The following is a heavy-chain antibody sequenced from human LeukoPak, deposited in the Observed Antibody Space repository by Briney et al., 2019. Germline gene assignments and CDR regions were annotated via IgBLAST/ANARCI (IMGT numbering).Heavy chain of an antibody. V-gene: IGHV4-59*12. Sequence: PSETLSLTCTVSGGSISSYYWSWIRQPPGKGLEWIGYIYYSGSTNYNPSLKSRVTISVDTSKNQFSLKLSSVTAADTAVYYCARGGTKDGYKTIDYWGQGTLVTVSS. CDR1: GGSISSYY. J-gene: IGHJ4*02. D-gene: IGHD5-24*01. CDR3: ARGGTKDGYKTIDY. CDR2: IYYSGST.